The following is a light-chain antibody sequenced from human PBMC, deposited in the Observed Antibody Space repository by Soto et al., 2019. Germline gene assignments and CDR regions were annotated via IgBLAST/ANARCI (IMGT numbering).Light chain of an antibody. CDR3: AAWDNILSGWV. CDR1: SSNIGSNY. CDR2: RNN. V-gene: IGLV1-47*01. J-gene: IGLJ3*02. Sequence: QSVLTQPPSASGTPGQRVTISCSGSSSNIGSNYVYWYQQLPGTAPKLLIYRNNQRPSGVHDRFSGSTSDTSAPLAISGLRSEDEDDYYCAAWDNILSGWVFGGGTKLTVL.